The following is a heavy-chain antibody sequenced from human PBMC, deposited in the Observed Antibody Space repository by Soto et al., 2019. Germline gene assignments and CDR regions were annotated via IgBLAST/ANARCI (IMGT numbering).Heavy chain of an antibody. CDR2: INAGNGNT. D-gene: IGHD2-21*02. CDR1: GYTFTSYA. Sequence: ASVKVSCKASGYTFTSYAMHWVRQAPGQRLEWMGWINAGNGNTEYSQKFQDRVTITRDTSASTAYMELSSLRSEDTAVYYCARSIVVVTAADYWGQGTLVTVSS. V-gene: IGHV1-3*01. J-gene: IGHJ4*02. CDR3: ARSIVVVTAADY.